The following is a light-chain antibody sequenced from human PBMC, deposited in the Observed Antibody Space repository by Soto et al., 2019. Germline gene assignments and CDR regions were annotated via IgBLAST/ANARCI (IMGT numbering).Light chain of an antibody. CDR1: QSIRNF. CDR3: KQYDSYWT. J-gene: IGKJ1*01. V-gene: IGKV1-5*01. CDR2: GAS. Sequence: DIQMTQSPSTLAASVGDRVTITCRASQSIRNFLAWYQQKPGKAPNVVIFGASSLESGVPSRFSGSGSGTEFTLTISSLQPDDFATYYCKQYDSYWTFGPGTKVDIK.